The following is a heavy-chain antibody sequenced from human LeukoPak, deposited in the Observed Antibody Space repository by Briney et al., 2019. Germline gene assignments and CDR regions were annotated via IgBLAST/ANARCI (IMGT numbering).Heavy chain of an antibody. D-gene: IGHD5-18*01. Sequence: ASVKVSCKASGYTFTSYGISWVRQAPGQGLEWMGWISAYNGNTNYAQKLQGRVTMTTDTSTSTAYMELRSLRSDDTAVYYCASLPRGGLRYTATDYWGQGTLVTVSS. V-gene: IGHV1-18*01. CDR2: ISAYNGNT. CDR3: ASLPRGGLRYTATDY. J-gene: IGHJ4*02. CDR1: GYTFTSYG.